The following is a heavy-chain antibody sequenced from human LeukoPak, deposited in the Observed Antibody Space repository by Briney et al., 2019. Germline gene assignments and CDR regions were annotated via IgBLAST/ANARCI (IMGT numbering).Heavy chain of an antibody. J-gene: IGHJ3*02. CDR3: ANMQLVKGVFEI. Sequence: GGSLRLSCAASGFTFSSFAVSWVRQAPGKGLDWVSSISGGSENTYYADSVKGRFTISRDNSKNTLDLHLNSLTADDTAVYYCANMQLVKGVFEIWGQGTRVTVSS. CDR1: GFTFSSFA. D-gene: IGHD6-13*01. CDR2: ISGGSENT. V-gene: IGHV3-23*01.